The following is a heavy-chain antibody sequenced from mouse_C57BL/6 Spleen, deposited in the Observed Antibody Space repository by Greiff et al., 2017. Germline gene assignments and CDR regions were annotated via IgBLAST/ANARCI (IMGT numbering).Heavy chain of an antibody. Sequence: VQLQQPGAELVKPGASVKLSCKASGYTFTSYWMHWVKQRPGRGLEWIGRIDPNSGGTQYNEKFKSKATLTVDNPSSTAYLQLSSLTSAASAVFYWERLGSTTVLATGCDYWGQGTTLTGSS. D-gene: IGHD1-1*01. J-gene: IGHJ2*01. CDR2: IDPNSGGT. CDR3: ERLGSTTVLATGCDY. V-gene: IGHV1-72*01. CDR1: GYTFTSYW.